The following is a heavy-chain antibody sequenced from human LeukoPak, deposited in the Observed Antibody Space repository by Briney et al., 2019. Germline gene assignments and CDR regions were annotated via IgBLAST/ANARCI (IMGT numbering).Heavy chain of an antibody. V-gene: IGHV1-18*04. CDR2: ISAYNGNT. CDR1: GYTFTSYG. J-gene: IGHJ4*02. Sequence: GASVKVSCKASGYTFTSYGISWVRQAPGQGLEWMGWISAYNGNTNYAQKLQGRVTMTTDTSTSTAYMELRSLRSDDTAVYYCARSGDALDIVATIFDCWGQGTLVTVSS. D-gene: IGHD5-12*01. CDR3: ARSGDALDIVATIFDC.